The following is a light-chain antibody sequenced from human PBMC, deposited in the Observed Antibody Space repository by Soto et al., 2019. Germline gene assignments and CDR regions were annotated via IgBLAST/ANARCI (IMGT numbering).Light chain of an antibody. CDR3: QQYHSPSMYT. Sequence: EIVLTQSPGTLSLSPGERATLSCRASQSVSSNYLAWYQQKHGQAPRLLIYGASNRATGIPDRFSGSGSGTDFTLTISRLELEDFAVNSCQQYHSPSMYTFGQETKLEIK. V-gene: IGKV3-20*01. J-gene: IGKJ2*01. CDR2: GAS. CDR1: QSVSSNY.